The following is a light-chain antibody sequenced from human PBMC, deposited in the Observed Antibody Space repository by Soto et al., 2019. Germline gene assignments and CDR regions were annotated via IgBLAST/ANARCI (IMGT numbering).Light chain of an antibody. CDR3: QQSDHLPTV. Sequence: DIQMTQSPSSLSASLGDRVTITCRASQNIDNYLNWYQLKPGKAPKLLIYATSTLQSWVPSRFSGSGSGTELTLTIRRLQADDFANYFFQQSDHLPTVLGGGTKVEMK. J-gene: IGKJ4*01. CDR1: QNIDNY. V-gene: IGKV1-39*01. CDR2: ATS.